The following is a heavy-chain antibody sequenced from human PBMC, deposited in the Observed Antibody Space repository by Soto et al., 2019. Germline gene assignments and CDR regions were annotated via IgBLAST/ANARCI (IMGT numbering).Heavy chain of an antibody. CDR2: ITTNGDRT. CDR1: GCSISSYS. CDR3: AMMTGYFDY. Sequence: QPGGSLRLSCTDSGCSISSYSMSWVRQTPATGQERDAAITTNGDRTYYADSVTGRLTITRDNSKKKHYLQMTSLRAGESGMYSSAMMTGYFDYWGQGTPVTVSS. V-gene: IGHV3-23*01. J-gene: IGHJ4*02. D-gene: IGHD3-9*01.